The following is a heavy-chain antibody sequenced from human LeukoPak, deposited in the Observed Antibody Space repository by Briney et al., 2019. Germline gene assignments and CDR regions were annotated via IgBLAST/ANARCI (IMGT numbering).Heavy chain of an antibody. J-gene: IGHJ3*02. Sequence: GGSLRLSCAASAFTFSTYAMSWVRQAPGKGLEWVSGISNSGGSTPYADSVRGRFTISRDNSKNTLYLQMNSLRAEDTAVYYCAKDRNTMIVVVTLGSDAFDIWGQGTMVTVSS. CDR3: AKDRNTMIVVVTLGSDAFDI. CDR1: AFTFSTYA. CDR2: ISNSGGST. V-gene: IGHV3-23*01. D-gene: IGHD3-22*01.